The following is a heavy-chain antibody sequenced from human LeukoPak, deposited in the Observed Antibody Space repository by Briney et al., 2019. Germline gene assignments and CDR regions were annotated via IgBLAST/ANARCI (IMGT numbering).Heavy chain of an antibody. CDR2: ISCSSSYI. J-gene: IGHJ6*03. CDR3: ARFWSGLYYYMDV. D-gene: IGHD3-3*01. CDR1: GFTFSSYS. V-gene: IGHV3-21*01. Sequence: GGSLRLSCAASGFTFSSYSMNWVRQAPGQGLECVSSISCSSSYIYYADSVKGRFTISRDNAKNSLYLQMNSLRAEDTAVYYCARFWSGLYYYMDVWGKGTTVTVSS.